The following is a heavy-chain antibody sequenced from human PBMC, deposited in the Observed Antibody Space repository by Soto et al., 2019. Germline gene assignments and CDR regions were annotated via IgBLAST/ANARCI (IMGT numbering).Heavy chain of an antibody. CDR3: AKWRWGYCAGGSCYPEF. V-gene: IGHV3-23*01. CDR1: GFTFGNYA. CDR2: MSDSGSKT. D-gene: IGHD2-15*01. Sequence: EVQLLETGGGLVLPGRSLRLACAASGFTFGNYAMRWVRQRTGEGREWVSAMSDSGSKTFYTDSFRGRFTISRDNSKNTVFLQMNNLRGEDTGVYYCAKWRWGYCAGGSCYPEFWGQGTLVKVAS. J-gene: IGHJ4*02.